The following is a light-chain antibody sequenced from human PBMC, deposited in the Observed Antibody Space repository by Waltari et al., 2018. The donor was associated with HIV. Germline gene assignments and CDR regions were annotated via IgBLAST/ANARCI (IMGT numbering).Light chain of an antibody. V-gene: IGLV3-1*01. CDR3: QTWDTSSGG. CDR1: RLGEKF. Sequence: SYEVTQPPSVSVSPGQTVSISCSAVRLGEKFVSWYQQRPGQAPQLVIYQDKRRPSGIPERFSGSTSGNTATLTITGTESMDEADYYWQTWDTSSGGFGGGTKLTVL. CDR2: QDK. J-gene: IGLJ2*01.